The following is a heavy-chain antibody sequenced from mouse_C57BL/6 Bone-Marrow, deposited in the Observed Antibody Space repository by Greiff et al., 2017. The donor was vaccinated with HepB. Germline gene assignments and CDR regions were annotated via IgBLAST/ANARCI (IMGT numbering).Heavy chain of an antibody. J-gene: IGHJ4*01. D-gene: IGHD1-1*01. CDR1: EYEFPSHD. V-gene: IGHV5-2*01. CDR2: INSDGGST. Sequence: ELHLVESGGGLVQPGESLKLSCESNEYEFPSHDMSWVRKTPEKRLELVAAINSDGGSTYYPDTMERRFIISRDNTKKTLYLQMSSLGSEDTALYYCAPPYYYGSSPYAMDYWGQGTSVTVSS. CDR3: APPYYYGSSPYAMDY.